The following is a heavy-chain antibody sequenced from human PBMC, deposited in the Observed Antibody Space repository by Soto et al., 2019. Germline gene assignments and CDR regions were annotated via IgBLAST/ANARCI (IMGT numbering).Heavy chain of an antibody. CDR2: ISAYNGNT. V-gene: IGHV1-18*04. CDR3: ARSSVRYCTGGSCKVVGDFDI. D-gene: IGHD2-15*01. Sequence: GASVKVSCKASGYTFTSYGISWVRQAPGQGLESMGWISAYNGNTNYAQKLQGRVTMTTDTSTRTAYMELRSLRSDDTAVYYCARSSVRYCTGGSCKVVGDFDIWGKG. CDR1: GYTFTSYG. J-gene: IGHJ3*02.